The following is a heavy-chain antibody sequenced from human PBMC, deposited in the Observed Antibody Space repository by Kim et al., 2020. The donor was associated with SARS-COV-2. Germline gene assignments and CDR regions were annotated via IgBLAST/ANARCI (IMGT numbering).Heavy chain of an antibody. Sequence: SETLSLTCTVSGGSISSSSYYWGWIRQPPAKGLEWIGSIYYSGSTYYNPSLKSRVTISVDTSKNQFSLKLSSVTAADTAVYYCASSRLGGWFYDFWSGYYSYWGQGTLVTVSS. CDR3: ASSRLGGWFYDFWSGYYSY. J-gene: IGHJ4*02. CDR2: IYYSGST. V-gene: IGHV4-39*01. D-gene: IGHD3-3*01. CDR1: GGSISSSSYY.